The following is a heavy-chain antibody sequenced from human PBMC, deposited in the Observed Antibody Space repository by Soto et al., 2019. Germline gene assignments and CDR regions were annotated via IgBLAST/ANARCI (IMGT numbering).Heavy chain of an antibody. CDR1: GGSISSSSYY. J-gene: IGHJ4*02. Sequence: PSETLSLTCTVSGGSISSSSYYWGWIRQPPGKGLEWIGSIYYSGSTYYNPSLKSRVTISVDTSKNQFSLKLSSVTAADTAVYYCARGPPLFGSSEGYFDYWGQGTLVTVSS. CDR3: ARGPPLFGSSEGYFDY. D-gene: IGHD6-6*01. CDR2: IYYSGST. V-gene: IGHV4-39*01.